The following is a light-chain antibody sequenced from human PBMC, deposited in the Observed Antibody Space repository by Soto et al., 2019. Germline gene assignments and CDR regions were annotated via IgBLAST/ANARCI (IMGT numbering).Light chain of an antibody. CDR3: SSYTSSTTLDVV. V-gene: IGLV2-14*01. J-gene: IGLJ2*01. Sequence: QSALTQPASVSRSPGQSFTISCTGTSSDVGGHNYVSWYQQHPGTAPKLMIYEVTNRPSGVSNRFSGSKSGNTASLTISGLQAEDEADYYCSSYTSSTTLDVVFGGGTKVTVL. CDR2: EVT. CDR1: SSDVGGHNY.